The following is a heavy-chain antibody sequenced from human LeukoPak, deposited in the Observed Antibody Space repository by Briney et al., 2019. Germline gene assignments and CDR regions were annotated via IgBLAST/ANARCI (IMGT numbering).Heavy chain of an antibody. Sequence: SVKVSSKASGGIFTIHGVSWVRQAPGQGPQWMGGIVPVFKTTSYAQKFQGRLSLSIDDSTNTAYMDLTRLTSDDTAVYFCARARSTVVNDAFDIWGQGTMVTVSS. CDR3: ARARSTVVNDAFDI. J-gene: IGHJ3*02. CDR1: GGIFTIHG. CDR2: IVPVFKTT. D-gene: IGHD4-23*01. V-gene: IGHV1-69*05.